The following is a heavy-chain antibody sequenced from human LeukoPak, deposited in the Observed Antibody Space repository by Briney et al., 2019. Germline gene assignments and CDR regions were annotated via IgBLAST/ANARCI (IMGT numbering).Heavy chain of an antibody. CDR1: GYIFTSYW. CDR3: ARHAGIATPGTIDF. V-gene: IGHV5-51*01. CDR2: IYPGDSDT. D-gene: IGHD6-13*01. Sequence: GESLKISCKGSGYIFTSYWIGWVRQVPGKGLEWMGIIYPGDSDTRYSPSFQGQVIISADGSITTAYLQWSSLKASDTAMYYCARHAGIATPGTIDFWGQGTLVTVSS. J-gene: IGHJ4*02.